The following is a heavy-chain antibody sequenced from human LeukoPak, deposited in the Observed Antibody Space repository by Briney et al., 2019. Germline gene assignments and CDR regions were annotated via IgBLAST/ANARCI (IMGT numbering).Heavy chain of an antibody. CDR3: ASAPHGSGWENDAFDI. D-gene: IGHD6-19*01. Sequence: GASVKVSCKASGYTLTGYCMHWVRQAPGQGLEWLGWINTKSGATNYAQNFQGRVTMTRDTSISTAYMEVSRLRSDDTAVYYCASAPHGSGWENDAFDIWGQGTMVTVSS. CDR1: GYTLTGYC. CDR2: INTKSGAT. J-gene: IGHJ3*02. V-gene: IGHV1-2*02.